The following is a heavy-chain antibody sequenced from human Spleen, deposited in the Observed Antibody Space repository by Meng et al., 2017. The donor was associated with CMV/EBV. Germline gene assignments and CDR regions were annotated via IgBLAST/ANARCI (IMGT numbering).Heavy chain of an antibody. CDR3: ARDSTTRIVGATIYY. CDR2: ISNNGGST. Sequence: GESLKISCAVSAFTFSRYRMHWVRQAPGKGLEYVSAISNNGGSTYYADSVKGRFTISRDNSKNTLYLQMGSLRAEDMAVYYCARDSTTRIVGATIYYWGQGTLVTVSS. J-gene: IGHJ4*02. V-gene: IGHV3-64*02. CDR1: AFTFSRYR. D-gene: IGHD1-26*01.